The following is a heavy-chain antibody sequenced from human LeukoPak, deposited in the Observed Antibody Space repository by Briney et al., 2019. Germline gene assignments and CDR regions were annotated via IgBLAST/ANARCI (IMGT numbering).Heavy chain of an antibody. CDR1: GGSFSGYY. Sequence: SETLSLTCAVYGGSFSGYYWSWIRQPPGKGLEWIGEINHSGSTNYSPSLKSRVTISVDTSKNQFSLKLSSVTAADTAVYYCARDSRTTIFGVVSWWFDPWGQGTLVTVSS. D-gene: IGHD3-3*01. J-gene: IGHJ5*02. CDR3: ARDSRTTIFGVVSWWFDP. CDR2: INHSGST. V-gene: IGHV4-34*01.